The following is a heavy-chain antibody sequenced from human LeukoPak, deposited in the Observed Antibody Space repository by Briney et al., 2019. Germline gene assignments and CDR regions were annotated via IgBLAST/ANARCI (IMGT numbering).Heavy chain of an antibody. J-gene: IGHJ4*02. Sequence: GGSLRLSCAASGFTFSSSWMTWVRQAPGKGLEWVASIREDGSQKSAVDSVKGRFSISRDNAKNSLYLQMNSLRAEDTAVYYCARHETGPYFDYWGQGTLVTVSS. CDR2: IREDGSQK. CDR3: ARHETGPYFDY. D-gene: IGHD1-1*01. CDR1: GFTFSSSW. V-gene: IGHV3-7*01.